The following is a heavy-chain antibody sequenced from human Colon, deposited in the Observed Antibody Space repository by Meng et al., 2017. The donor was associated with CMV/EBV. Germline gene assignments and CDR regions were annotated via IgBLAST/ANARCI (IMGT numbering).Heavy chain of an antibody. V-gene: IGHV3-21*06. J-gene: IGHJ1*01. Sequence: GGSLRLSGAASGFTFISYSLNWVRQAPGKGLEWVSSISHTSDTYYADSLKGRFTLSRDNAQNSVYLQMNSLTAEDTAVYYCARGWPPDFWGQGTLVTVSS. D-gene: IGHD6-13*01. CDR3: ARGWPPDF. CDR2: ISHTSDT. CDR1: GFTFISYS.